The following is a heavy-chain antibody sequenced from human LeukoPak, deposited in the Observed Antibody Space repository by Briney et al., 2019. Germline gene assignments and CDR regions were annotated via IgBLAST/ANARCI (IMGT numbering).Heavy chain of an antibody. D-gene: IGHD1-26*01. CDR2: IRDKANSYTT. CDR1: GFTFSDHY. V-gene: IGHV3-72*01. CDR3: ARERWRSGSYHDAFDI. Sequence: GGSLRLSCAASGFTFSDHYMQWVRQAPGKGLEWVGRIRDKANSYTTEYAASVKGRFTISRDNSQNSMFLQMNSLKIEDTAFYYCARERWRSGSYHDAFDIWGQGTMVTVSS. J-gene: IGHJ3*02.